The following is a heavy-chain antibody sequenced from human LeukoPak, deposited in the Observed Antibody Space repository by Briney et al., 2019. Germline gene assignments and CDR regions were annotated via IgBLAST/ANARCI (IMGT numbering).Heavy chain of an antibody. Sequence: ASVKVSCKASGYTFTSYYMHWVRQAPGQGLEWMGIINPSGGSTSYAQKFQGRVTMTRDTSTSTVYMELSSLRSEDSAVYHCARFEARGSYNYYYYGMDVWGQGTTVTVSS. J-gene: IGHJ6*02. V-gene: IGHV1-46*01. CDR2: INPSGGST. CDR3: ARFEARGSYNYYYYGMDV. CDR1: GYTFTSYY. D-gene: IGHD1-26*01.